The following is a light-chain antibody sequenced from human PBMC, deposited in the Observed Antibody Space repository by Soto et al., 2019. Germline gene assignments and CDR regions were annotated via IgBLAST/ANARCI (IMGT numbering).Light chain of an antibody. Sequence: SYELTQPLSVSVALGQTARITCGGNNIGSKHVHWYQQKPGQAPVLVIYRDSNRPSGIPERFSGSNSGNTATLTFSRAQAGDEADYYCQVWDSSAVVFGGGTQLTVL. CDR3: QVWDSSAVV. J-gene: IGLJ2*01. V-gene: IGLV3-9*01. CDR2: RDS. CDR1: NIGSKH.